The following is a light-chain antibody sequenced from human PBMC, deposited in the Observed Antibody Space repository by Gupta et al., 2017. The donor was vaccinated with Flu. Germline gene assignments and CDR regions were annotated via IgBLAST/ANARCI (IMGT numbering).Light chain of an antibody. V-gene: IGKV3-15*01. CDR2: GAS. CDR1: QSVSSN. Sequence: ATLSVSPGERATLSCRASQSVSSNLAWYQQKPGQAPRLLIYGASTRATGIPARFSGSGYGTEFTLTISSRQSEDFAVYYCQQYNNWPPVTFGQGTKVEIK. CDR3: QQYNNWPPVT. J-gene: IGKJ1*01.